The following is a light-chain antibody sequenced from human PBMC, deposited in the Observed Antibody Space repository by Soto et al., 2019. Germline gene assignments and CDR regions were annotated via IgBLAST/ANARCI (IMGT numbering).Light chain of an antibody. V-gene: IGKV3-11*01. CDR1: QSISSH. CDR3: QQRSNWRLS. CDR2: DAS. J-gene: IGKJ4*01. Sequence: EIVLTQSPATLSLSPGEGATRSCRASQSISSHLAWYQQKPGQAPRLLIYDASNRARGIPAKFSGSGSGTDFTHTISSLEPEDFAVYYCQQRSNWRLSFGGGTRVEIQ.